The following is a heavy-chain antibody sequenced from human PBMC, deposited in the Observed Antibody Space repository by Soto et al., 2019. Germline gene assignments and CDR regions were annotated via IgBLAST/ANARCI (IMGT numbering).Heavy chain of an antibody. CDR1: GGTFSSYT. Sequence: GASVKVSCKASGGTFSSYTISWVRQAPGQGLEWMGRIIPILGIANYAQKFQGRVTITADKSTSTAYMELSSLRSEDTAVYYCARENYDSSGYYLMDVWGQGTTVTVSS. CDR2: IIPILGIA. J-gene: IGHJ6*02. V-gene: IGHV1-69*04. D-gene: IGHD3-22*01. CDR3: ARENYDSSGYYLMDV.